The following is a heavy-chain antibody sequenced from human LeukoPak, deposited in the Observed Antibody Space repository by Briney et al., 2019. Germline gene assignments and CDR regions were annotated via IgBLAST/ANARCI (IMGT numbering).Heavy chain of an antibody. V-gene: IGHV3-23*01. D-gene: IGHD3-22*01. CDR2: ISGSGGST. J-gene: IGHJ4*02. CDR1: GFTFSTYV. Sequence: PGGSLRLSCAASGFTFSTYVMSWLRQAPGKGLEWASSISGSGGSTYYADSVKGRFTISRDNSKNTLYLQMNSLRAEDTAVYYCAKVAAMIIDHWGQGTLVSVSS. CDR3: AKVAAMIIDH.